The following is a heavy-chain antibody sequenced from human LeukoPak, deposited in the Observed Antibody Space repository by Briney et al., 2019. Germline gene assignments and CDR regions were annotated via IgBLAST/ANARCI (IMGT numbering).Heavy chain of an antibody. CDR2: INHSGST. CDR3: ARETPRYYDSSGYHDY. V-gene: IGHV4-34*01. D-gene: IGHD3-22*01. Sequence: SETLSLTCAVYGGSFSGYYWSWLRQPPGKGLEWIGEINHSGSTNYNPSLKSRVTISVDTSKNQFSLKLSSVTAADTAVYYCARETPRYYDSSGYHDYWGQGTLATVSS. J-gene: IGHJ4*02. CDR1: GGSFSGYY.